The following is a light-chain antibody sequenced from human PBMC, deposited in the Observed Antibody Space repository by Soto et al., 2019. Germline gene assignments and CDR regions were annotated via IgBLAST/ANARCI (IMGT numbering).Light chain of an antibody. CDR2: WAS. V-gene: IGKV3-20*01. CDR3: QQYFLSPLT. Sequence: EIVLTQSPGTLSLSPGERATLSCRASQSVSSSYLAWYQQKPGQPPKVLIYWASTRESGVPDRFSGSGSGTDFTLTISSLQAEDVAVYYCQQYFLSPLTFGGGTSVEI. J-gene: IGKJ4*01. CDR1: QSVSSSY.